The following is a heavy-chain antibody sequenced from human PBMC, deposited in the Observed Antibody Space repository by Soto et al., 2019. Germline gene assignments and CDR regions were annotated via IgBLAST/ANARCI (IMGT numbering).Heavy chain of an antibody. J-gene: IGHJ4*01. CDR2: IYPGDSDT. V-gene: IGHV5-51*01. Sequence: GASLKISCKVSGYSFTSYWIGWVRQMPGKGLEWMGIIYPGDSDTRYSPSFQGQVTISADKSITTAYLQWSSLKASDTAMYYCATTGFYPLKAARGSREEQYFDYWGQGTLVTVSS. D-gene: IGHD6-13*01. CDR1: GYSFTSYW. CDR3: ATTGFYPLKAARGSREEQYFDY.